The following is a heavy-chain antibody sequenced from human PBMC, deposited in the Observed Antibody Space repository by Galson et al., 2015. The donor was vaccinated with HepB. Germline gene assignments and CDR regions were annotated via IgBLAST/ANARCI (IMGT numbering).Heavy chain of an antibody. Sequence: QSGAEVKKPGESLRISCKGSGYSFTSYWISWVRQMPGKGLEWMGRIDPSDSYTNYSPSFQGHVTISADKSISTAYLQWSSLKASDTAMYYCARRLAAAGQDDAFDIWGQGTMVTVSS. D-gene: IGHD6-13*01. CDR1: GYSFTSYW. V-gene: IGHV5-10-1*01. CDR3: ARRLAAAGQDDAFDI. J-gene: IGHJ3*02. CDR2: IDPSDSYT.